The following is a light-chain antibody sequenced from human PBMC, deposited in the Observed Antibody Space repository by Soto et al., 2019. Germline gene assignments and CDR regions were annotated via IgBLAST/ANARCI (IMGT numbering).Light chain of an antibody. CDR3: QQRSNWPLT. CDR1: QRVSSRY. J-gene: IGKJ4*01. Sequence: EIVLTPSPGTLSFSPGVRAILACRASQRVSSRYLAWFQQKPGQAPRLLIHGASVRATGIPDRFSGSGSGTEFTLTISRLEPEDFAVYYCQQRSNWPLTFGGGTKVDIK. CDR2: GAS. V-gene: IGKV3D-20*02.